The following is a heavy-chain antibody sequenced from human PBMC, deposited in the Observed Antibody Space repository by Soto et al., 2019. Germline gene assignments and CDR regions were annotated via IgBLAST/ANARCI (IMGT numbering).Heavy chain of an antibody. V-gene: IGHV4-34*01. CDR2: IDHIAYS. CDR1: GGSFRGYY. CDR3: ARAEYTYNYRRHDF. D-gene: IGHD5-12*01. Sequence: PSETLSLTCAVYGGSFRGYYWTWIRQPPGKGLEWIGEIDHIAYSNNNPSLRSRVSISVDTSKNQFSLQLTSVTAADTAVYYCARAEYTYNYRRHDFWGQGTLVTVSS. J-gene: IGHJ4*02.